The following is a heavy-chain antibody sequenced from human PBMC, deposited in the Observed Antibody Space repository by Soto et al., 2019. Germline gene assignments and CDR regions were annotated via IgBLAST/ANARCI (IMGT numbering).Heavy chain of an antibody. D-gene: IGHD3-10*01. CDR1: GDSISSYY. CDR2: MYSSGSA. CDR3: ARDQAGGSYYYGMDV. J-gene: IGHJ6*02. Sequence: QVQLRESGPGLVKPSETLSLTCTVSGDSISSYYWSWIRQPAGKGLAWIGRMYSSGSANYNPALKSRVTMSVATSKNQFSLKLTSVTAADTAVYYCARDQAGGSYYYGMDVWGQGTTVTVSS. V-gene: IGHV4-4*07.